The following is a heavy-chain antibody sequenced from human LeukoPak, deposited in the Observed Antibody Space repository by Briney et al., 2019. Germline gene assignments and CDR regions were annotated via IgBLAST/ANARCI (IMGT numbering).Heavy chain of an antibody. CDR1: GFTLSNAW. D-gene: IGHD4-17*01. J-gene: IGHJ4*02. Sequence: GGSLRLSCAASGFTLSNAWMSWVRQAPGKGLEWIGRIKSDGGTTDYAAPVKGRFTISRDDSKNTLYLQMNSLKAEDTAVYYCTTDLGDYGDYVRCWGQGTLVTVSS. CDR3: TTDLGDYGDYVRC. CDR2: IKSDGGTT. V-gene: IGHV3-15*01.